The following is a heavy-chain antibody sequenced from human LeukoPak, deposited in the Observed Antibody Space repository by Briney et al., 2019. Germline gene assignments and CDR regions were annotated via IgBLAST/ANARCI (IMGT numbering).Heavy chain of an antibody. CDR2: ISSSGSTI. D-gene: IGHD5-18*01. Sequence: PGGSLRLSCAASGFTFSDYYMSWIRQAPGKGLEWVSYISSSGSTIYYADSVKGRFTISRDNAKNSLYLQMNSLRAEDTAVYYCTREGERGYSYVDYWGQGTLVTVSS. V-gene: IGHV3-11*04. CDR3: TREGERGYSYVDY. CDR1: GFTFSDYY. J-gene: IGHJ4*02.